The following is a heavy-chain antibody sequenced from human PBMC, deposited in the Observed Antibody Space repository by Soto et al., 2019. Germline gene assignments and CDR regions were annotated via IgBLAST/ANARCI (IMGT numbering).Heavy chain of an antibody. V-gene: IGHV3-30-3*01. D-gene: IGHD2-2*01. CDR3: ARELGYCSSTSCYSERYFDY. CDR1: GFTFSSYA. J-gene: IGHJ4*02. CDR2: IKNDGSST. Sequence: GGSLRLSCAASGFTFSSYAMHWVRQAPGKGLEWVSVIKNDGSSTNYADSVKGRFTISRDNAKNTLYLQMNSLRAEDTAVYYCARELGYCSSTSCYSERYFDYWGQGTLVTVSS.